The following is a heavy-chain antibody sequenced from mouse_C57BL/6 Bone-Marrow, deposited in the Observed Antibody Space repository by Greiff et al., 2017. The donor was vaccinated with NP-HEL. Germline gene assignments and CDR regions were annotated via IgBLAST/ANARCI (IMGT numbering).Heavy chain of an antibody. CDR2: IDPENGDT. CDR1: GFNFKDYY. J-gene: IGHJ3*01. V-gene: IGHV14-4*01. CDR3: TPIYYYGRTYAY. Sequence: EVQLQQSGAELVRPGASVKLSCTASGFNFKDYYMHWVKQRPEQGLEWIGWIDPENGDTEYASKFQGKATITADTASNTAYLQLSSLTSEDTAVYYCTPIYYYGRTYAYWGQGTLVTVSA. D-gene: IGHD1-1*01.